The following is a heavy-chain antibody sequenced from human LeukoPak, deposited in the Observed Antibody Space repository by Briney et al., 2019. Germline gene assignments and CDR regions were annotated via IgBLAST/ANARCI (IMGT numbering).Heavy chain of an antibody. Sequence: GGSLRLSCAASGFTFSSYAMSWVRQAPGKGLEWVSGISDSGGSTYYADSVKGRFTISRDNSKNTLYLQMNSLRAEDTAAYYCARDHTRRTSLFHYGMDVWGQGTTVTVSS. CDR3: ARDHTRRTSLFHYGMDV. CDR1: GFTFSSYA. V-gene: IGHV3-23*01. D-gene: IGHD2-2*01. CDR2: ISDSGGST. J-gene: IGHJ6*02.